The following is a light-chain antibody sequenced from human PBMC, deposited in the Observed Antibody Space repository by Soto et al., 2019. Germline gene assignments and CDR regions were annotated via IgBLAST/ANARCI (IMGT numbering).Light chain of an antibody. V-gene: IGLV2-11*01. CDR2: DAS. CDR3: CSYAGGYSFV. Sequence: QSALTQPRSVSGSPGQSVTISCTGTSSDVGDYSYVSWYQQHPGKAPKLMIYDASKRPSGVPDRFSGSKSGNTASLTISGLQAEDEADYYCCSYAGGYSFVFGTGTKVTVL. CDR1: SSDVGDYSY. J-gene: IGLJ1*01.